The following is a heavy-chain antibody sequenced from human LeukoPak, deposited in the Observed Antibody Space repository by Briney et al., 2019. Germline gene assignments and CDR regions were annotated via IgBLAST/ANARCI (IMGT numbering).Heavy chain of an antibody. J-gene: IGHJ5*02. CDR3: ARDTPPPYDILTGYSYNWFDP. V-gene: IGHV4-39*07. CDR1: GGSISSSSYY. CDR2: IYYSGST. D-gene: IGHD3-9*01. Sequence: SETLSLTCTVSGGSISSSSYYWGWIRQPPGTGLEWIGSIYYSGSTYYNPSLKSRVTISVDTSKNQFSLKLSSVTAADTAVYYCARDTPPPYDILTGYSYNWFDPWGQGTLVTVSS.